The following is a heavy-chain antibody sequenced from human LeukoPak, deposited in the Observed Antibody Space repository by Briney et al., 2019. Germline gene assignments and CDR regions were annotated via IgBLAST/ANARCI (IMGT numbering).Heavy chain of an antibody. Sequence: SETLSLTCTVSGGSISSYYWSWIRQPPGKGLEWIGYIYYSGSTNYNPSLKSRVTISVDTSKNQFSLKLSSVTAADTAVYYCARVRTPKQPFDYWGQGTLVTVSS. CDR2: IYYSGST. J-gene: IGHJ4*02. CDR1: GGSISSYY. CDR3: ARVRTPKQPFDY. V-gene: IGHV4-59*01.